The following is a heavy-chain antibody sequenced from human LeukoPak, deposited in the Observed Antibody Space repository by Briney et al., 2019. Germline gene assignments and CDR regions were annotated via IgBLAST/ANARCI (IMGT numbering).Heavy chain of an antibody. Sequence: QSGGSLRLSCEASGFTFSSYGIHWVRQAPGKGLEWVAVIWYDGSNKYYADSVKGRFTISRDNSKNTLYLQMNSLRAEDTAVYYCARGRAGAARSTNFDYWGQGTLVTVSS. D-gene: IGHD2/OR15-2a*01. CDR1: GFTFSSYG. V-gene: IGHV3-33*08. J-gene: IGHJ4*02. CDR2: IWYDGSNK. CDR3: ARGRAGAARSTNFDY.